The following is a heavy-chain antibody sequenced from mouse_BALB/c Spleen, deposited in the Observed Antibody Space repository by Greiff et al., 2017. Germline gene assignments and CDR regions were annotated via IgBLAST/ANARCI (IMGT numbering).Heavy chain of an antibody. J-gene: IGHJ3*01. D-gene: IGHD1-1*01. CDR1: GYAFSSYW. Sequence: VQLQQSGAELVRPGSSVKISCKASGYAFSSYWMNWVKQRPGQGLEWIGQIYPGDGDTNYNGKFKGKATLTADKSSSTAYMQLSSLTSEDSAVYFCARDYCGSSPFAYWGQGTLVTVSA. V-gene: IGHV1-80*01. CDR3: ARDYCGSSPFAY. CDR2: IYPGDGDT.